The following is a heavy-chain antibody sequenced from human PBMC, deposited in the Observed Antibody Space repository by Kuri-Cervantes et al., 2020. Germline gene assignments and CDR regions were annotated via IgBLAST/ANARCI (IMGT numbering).Heavy chain of an antibody. J-gene: IGHJ6*02. CDR3: ARADSFGSSWYYYYGMDV. Sequence: GSLLKISCAASGFTFSSYGMHWVRQAPGKGLEWVAVISYDGSNKYYADSVKGRFTISRDNSKNTLYLQMNSLRAEDTAVYYCARADSFGSSWYYYYGMDVWGQGTTVTVSS. D-gene: IGHD6-13*01. V-gene: IGHV3-30*03. CDR1: GFTFSSYG. CDR2: ISYDGSNK.